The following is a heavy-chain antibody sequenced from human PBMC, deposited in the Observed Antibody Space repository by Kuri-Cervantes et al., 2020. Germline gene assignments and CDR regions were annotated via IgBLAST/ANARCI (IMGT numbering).Heavy chain of an antibody. V-gene: IGHV1-18*01. CDR1: GYTFTSYG. D-gene: IGHD3-22*01. Sequence: ASVKVSCKASGYTFTSYGISWVRQAPGQGLEWMGWISAYNGDTNYAQKLQGRVTMTTDTSTSTAYMELRSLRSEDTAVYYCARDKESDSSGYYYSSFAFDIWGQGTMVTVSS. CDR2: ISAYNGDT. CDR3: ARDKESDSSGYYYSSFAFDI. J-gene: IGHJ3*02.